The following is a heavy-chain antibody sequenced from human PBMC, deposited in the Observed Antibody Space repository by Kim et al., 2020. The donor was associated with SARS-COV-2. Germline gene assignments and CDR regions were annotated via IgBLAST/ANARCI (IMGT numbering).Heavy chain of an antibody. CDR1: GFTFSSYA. Sequence: GGSLRLSCAASGFTFSSYAMHWVRQAPGKGLEWVAVISYDGSNKYYADSVKGRFTISRDNSKNTLYLQMNSLRAEDTAVYYCARDSLFYDILTGYYGYYYYGMDVWGQGTTVTVSS. J-gene: IGHJ6*02. CDR2: ISYDGSNK. CDR3: ARDSLFYDILTGYYGYYYYGMDV. V-gene: IGHV3-30*04. D-gene: IGHD3-9*01.